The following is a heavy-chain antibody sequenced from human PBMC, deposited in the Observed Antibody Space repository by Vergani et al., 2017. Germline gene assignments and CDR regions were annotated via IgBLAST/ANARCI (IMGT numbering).Heavy chain of an antibody. J-gene: IGHJ6*02. D-gene: IGHD1-20*01. Sequence: QVQLQESGPGLVKSSETLSLTCSVSFDSIRNLYCNWIRQPPGKGLEWVGSIHYSENTNYNPSLKTRVTISVDTSKNQFSLTLTSVTAADTAVYYCARFLTGTTIYYYSGMDVWGQGTTVTVSS. CDR3: ARFLTGTTIYYYSGMDV. CDR1: FDSIRNLY. CDR2: IHYSENT. V-gene: IGHV4-59*11.